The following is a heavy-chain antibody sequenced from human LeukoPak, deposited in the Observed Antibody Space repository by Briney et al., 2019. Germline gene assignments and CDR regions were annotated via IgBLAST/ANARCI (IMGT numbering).Heavy chain of an antibody. CDR1: GFTFSYAW. CDR3: TTDWLTDYDFWSGYYQKYYFDY. J-gene: IGHJ4*02. D-gene: IGHD3-3*01. CDR2: IKSKTDGGTR. Sequence: GGSLGLSCEASGFTFSYAWMSWVRQAPGKGLEWVGRIKSKTDGGTRDYAAPVKGRFTISRDDSKNTLYLQMNSLKTEDTAVYYCTTDWLTDYDFWSGYYQKYYFDYWGQGTLVTVSS. V-gene: IGHV3-15*01.